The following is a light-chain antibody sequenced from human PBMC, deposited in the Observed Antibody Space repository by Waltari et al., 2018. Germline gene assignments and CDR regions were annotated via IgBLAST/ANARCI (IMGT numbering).Light chain of an antibody. CDR3: QQYYSYLT. J-gene: IGKJ2*01. Sequence: AIRITQSPSSLSASTGDRVTITCRASQGISSYLPWYQQKPGKAPNLLIYAASTLQSGVPSRFSGSGSGTDFTLTISCLQSEDFATYYCQQYYSYLTFGQGTKLEIK. CDR1: QGISSY. CDR2: AAS. V-gene: IGKV1-8*01.